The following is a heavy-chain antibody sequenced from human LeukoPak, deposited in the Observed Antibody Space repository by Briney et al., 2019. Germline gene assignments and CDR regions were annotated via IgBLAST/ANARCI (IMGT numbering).Heavy chain of an antibody. J-gene: IGHJ4*02. D-gene: IGHD3-10*01. CDR2: ICGRGTTK. CDR3: ARDLYCYGSGNYVPGLPDY. Sequence: PGGSLRLSCAASGFNFNTYEMNWVRQAPGKGLEWVSYICGRGTTKYYADSVKGRFTISRDSAENSLYLQMNDLRAEDTAVYYCARDLYCYGSGNYVPGLPDYWGQGTLVTVSS. V-gene: IGHV3-48*03. CDR1: GFNFNTYE.